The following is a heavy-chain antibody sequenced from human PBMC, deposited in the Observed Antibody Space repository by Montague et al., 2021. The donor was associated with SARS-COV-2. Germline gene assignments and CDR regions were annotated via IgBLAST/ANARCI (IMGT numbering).Heavy chain of an antibody. CDR3: TRDHERVGWPLDT. Sequence: ETLSLTCTVSGGSISSPDYYWGWIRQSPGKGLEWVSAISGSGGGTYYAESVKGRFATSRDTSKHTVFLQMDSLTVEDTALYCCTRDHERVGWPLDTWGQGTLVIVSS. V-gene: IGHV3-23*01. CDR1: GGSISSPDYY. CDR2: ISGSGGGT. J-gene: IGHJ5*02. D-gene: IGHD2-2*01.